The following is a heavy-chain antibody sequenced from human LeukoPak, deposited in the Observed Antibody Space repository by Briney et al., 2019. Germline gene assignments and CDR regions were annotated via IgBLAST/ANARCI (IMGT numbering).Heavy chain of an antibody. CDR3: AREAAGRDYYGMDV. CDR1: GGSFSGYY. Sequence: TSSETLSLTCAVYGGSFSGYYWSWIRQPPGEGLEWIGEINHSGSTNYNPSLKSRVTISVDTSKNQFSLKLSSVTAADTAVYYCAREAAGRDYYGMDVWGQGTTVTVSS. J-gene: IGHJ6*02. D-gene: IGHD6-13*01. V-gene: IGHV4-34*01. CDR2: INHSGST.